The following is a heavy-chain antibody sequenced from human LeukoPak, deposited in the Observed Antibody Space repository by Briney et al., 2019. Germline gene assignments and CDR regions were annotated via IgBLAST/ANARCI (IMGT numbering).Heavy chain of an antibody. Sequence: QPGGSLRLSCAASGFTVSSNYMSWVRQAPGKGLEWVSVIYSGGSTYYADSVKGRFTNSRDNSKNTLYLQMNSLRAEDTAVYYCARLGELTFFDYWGQGTLVTVSS. CDR2: IYSGGST. D-gene: IGHD3-16*01. CDR1: GFTVSSNY. V-gene: IGHV3-53*01. CDR3: ARLGELTFFDY. J-gene: IGHJ4*02.